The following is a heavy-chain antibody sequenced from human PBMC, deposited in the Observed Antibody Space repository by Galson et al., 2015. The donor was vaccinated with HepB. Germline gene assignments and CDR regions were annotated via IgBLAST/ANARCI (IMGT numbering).Heavy chain of an antibody. Sequence: SVKVSCKASGYTFTGHYMHWVRQAPGQGLEWMGRINPNSGGTNYAQKFQGRVTMTRDMSISTAYMELSRLRSDDTAVNYCARAGVVVAATGYYYYYYMDVWGKGTTVTVSS. CDR2: INPNSGGT. V-gene: IGHV1-2*06. D-gene: IGHD2-15*01. CDR1: GYTFTGHY. J-gene: IGHJ6*03. CDR3: ARAGVVVAATGYYYYYYMDV.